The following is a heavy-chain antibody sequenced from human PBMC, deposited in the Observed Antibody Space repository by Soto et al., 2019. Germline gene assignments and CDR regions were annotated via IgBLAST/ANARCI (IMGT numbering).Heavy chain of an antibody. D-gene: IGHD7-27*01. CDR3: ARAWGHAADI. J-gene: IGHJ3*02. CDR2: INHSGST. V-gene: IGHV4-34*01. Sequence: QVQLQQWGAGLLKPSETLSLTCAVYGGSFSGYYWSWIRQPPGKGLEWIGEINHSGSTNYNPSLKSRVTISVDPSKNPFSLKLSSVTAADTAVYYCARAWGHAADIWGQGTMVTVSS. CDR1: GGSFSGYY.